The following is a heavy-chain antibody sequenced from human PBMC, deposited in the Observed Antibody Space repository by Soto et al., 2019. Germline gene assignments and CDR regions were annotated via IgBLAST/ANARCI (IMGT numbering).Heavy chain of an antibody. J-gene: IGHJ6*02. V-gene: IGHV5-51*01. CDR1: GYSFTSYW. CDR2: IYPGDSDT. CDR3: ARHDGYDPLGGYYYAMDV. Sequence: GESLKISCKGSGYSFTSYWIGWVRQMPGKGLEWMGIIYPGDSDTRYSPSFQGQVTISADKSISTAYLQWSSLKASDTAMYYCARHDGYDPLGGYYYAMDVWGQGTTVTVSS. D-gene: IGHD5-12*01.